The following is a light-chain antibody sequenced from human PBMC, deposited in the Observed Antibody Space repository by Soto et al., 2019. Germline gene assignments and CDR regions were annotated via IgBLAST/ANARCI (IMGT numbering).Light chain of an antibody. CDR1: QGIGST. Sequence: EIVMTQSPATLSVSPGERATLSCRASQGIGSTLAWYQQKPGQTPRLLIYGASTRATGVPARFSGSGSGTDFTLTINSLQSEDFAVYYCQHYANWPLTFGGGTKVESK. CDR3: QHYANWPLT. J-gene: IGKJ4*01. CDR2: GAS. V-gene: IGKV3-15*01.